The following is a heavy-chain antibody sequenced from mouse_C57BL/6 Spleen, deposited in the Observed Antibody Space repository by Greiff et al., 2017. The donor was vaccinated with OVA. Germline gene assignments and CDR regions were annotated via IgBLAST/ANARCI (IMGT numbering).Heavy chain of an antibody. CDR1: GYTFTDYN. V-gene: IGHV1-18*01. CDR2: INPNNGGT. Sequence: VQLQQSGPELVKPGASVKISCKASGYTFTDYNMDWVKQSHGKSLEWIGDINPNNGGTIYNQKFKGKATLTVDTSSSTAYMELRSLTSEDTAVYYCARGRNYYGSSYVDYYFDYWGQGTTLTVSS. D-gene: IGHD1-1*01. J-gene: IGHJ2*01. CDR3: ARGRNYYGSSYVDYYFDY.